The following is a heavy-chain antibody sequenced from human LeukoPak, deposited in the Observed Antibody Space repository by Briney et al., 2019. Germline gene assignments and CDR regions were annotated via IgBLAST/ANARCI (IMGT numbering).Heavy chain of an antibody. CDR3: ARGFVLGAAKNYFDF. CDR2: ISYDGTNK. CDR1: GFTFTNYA. D-gene: IGHD2-21*02. V-gene: IGHV3-30-3*01. J-gene: IGHJ4*02. Sequence: GGSLRLSCAASGFTFTNYALHWVRQAPGKGLEWVAVISYDGTNKYYADSVKGRFTISRDNSKNTLSLQMNSLRAEDTALYYCARGFVLGAAKNYFDFWGQGALVTVSS.